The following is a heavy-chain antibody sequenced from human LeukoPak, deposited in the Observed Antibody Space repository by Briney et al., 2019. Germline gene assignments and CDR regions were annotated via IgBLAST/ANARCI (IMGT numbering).Heavy chain of an antibody. CDR2: IYNTGST. V-gene: IGHV4-39*01. D-gene: IGHD4-23*01. Sequence: SETLSLTCTVSGDSISISGYWWGWIRQPPGKDLEWIGTIYNTGSTYYNPSLKSRVTISADTSKNQFSMKLSSVPAPDTAVYYCARTLLADYGGNSEDYWGQGTLVTVSS. CDR3: ARTLLADYGGNSEDY. J-gene: IGHJ4*02. CDR1: GDSISISGYW.